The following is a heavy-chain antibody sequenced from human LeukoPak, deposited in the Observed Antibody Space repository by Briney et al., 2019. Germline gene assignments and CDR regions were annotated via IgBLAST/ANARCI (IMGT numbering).Heavy chain of an antibody. Sequence: PGRSLRLSCAASGFTFSSYGMHWVRQAPGKGLEWVAVISYDGSNKCYADSVKGRFTISRDNSKNTLYLQMNSLRAEDTAVYYCAKLAGVVPAATTPFDYWGQGTLVTVSS. V-gene: IGHV3-30*18. D-gene: IGHD2-2*01. CDR3: AKLAGVVPAATTPFDY. CDR1: GFTFSSYG. CDR2: ISYDGSNK. J-gene: IGHJ4*02.